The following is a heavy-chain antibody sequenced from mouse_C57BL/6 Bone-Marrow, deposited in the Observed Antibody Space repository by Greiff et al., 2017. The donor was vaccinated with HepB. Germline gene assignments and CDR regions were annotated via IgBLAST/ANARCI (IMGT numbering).Heavy chain of an antibody. CDR2: IHPNSGST. Sequence: QVQLQQPGAELVKPGASVKLSCKASGYTFTSYWMHWVKQRPGQGLEWIGMIHPNSGSTNYNEKFKSKATLTVDKSSSTAYMQLSSLTSEDSAVYYCARFERWLLPLFDYWGQGTTRTVSS. V-gene: IGHV1-64*01. J-gene: IGHJ2*01. D-gene: IGHD2-3*01. CDR1: GYTFTSYW. CDR3: ARFERWLLPLFDY.